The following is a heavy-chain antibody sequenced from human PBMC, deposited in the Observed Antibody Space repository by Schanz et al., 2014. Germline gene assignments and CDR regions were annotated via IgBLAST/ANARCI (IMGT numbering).Heavy chain of an antibody. Sequence: VQLVESGGGVVQPGGSLRLSCVASGFTFFGSFAMSWVRQAPGKGLEWVSGISGSGGSTYDADSVKGRFTISRDNSKNTLYLQMNSLRAEDTAVYYCAKDHAGSDILTALGNWGQGTLVTVSS. D-gene: IGHD3-9*01. V-gene: IGHV3-23*04. CDR3: AKDHAGSDILTALGN. CDR2: ISGSGGST. J-gene: IGHJ4*02. CDR1: GFTFFGSFA.